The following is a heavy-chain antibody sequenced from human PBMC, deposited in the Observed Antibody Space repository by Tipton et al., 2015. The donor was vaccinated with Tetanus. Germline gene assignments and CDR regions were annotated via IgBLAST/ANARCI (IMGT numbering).Heavy chain of an antibody. CDR3: ARLIYGSGSYYYDY. Sequence: QVQLVQSGAEMKKPGASVKVSCKASGYPFSNYYMHWVRQATGQGLEWMGWINPNGDTKYAQRFQGRVTMTRDMSISTGYMELTRLSSDDTAVYYCARLIYGSGSYYYDYWGQGTLVTVSS. CDR2: INPNGDT. D-gene: IGHD3-10*01. J-gene: IGHJ4*02. V-gene: IGHV1-2*02. CDR1: GYPFSNYY.